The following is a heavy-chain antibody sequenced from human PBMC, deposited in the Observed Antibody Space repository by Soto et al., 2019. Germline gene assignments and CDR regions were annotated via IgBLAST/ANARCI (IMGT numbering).Heavy chain of an antibody. Sequence: QVQLVQSGAEVKKPGASVRVSCKASGYTFTNYGIRWVRQAPGQGLEWMGWISTAHRDIGYAQKFQGRVTMTTDTSTNTAYLEVRNLRSDDTAVYYCERDRAYIREYWGQGTLVTVSS. V-gene: IGHV1-18*04. CDR3: ERDRAYIREY. CDR1: GYTFTNYG. J-gene: IGHJ4*02. CDR2: ISTAHRDI. D-gene: IGHD3-10*01.